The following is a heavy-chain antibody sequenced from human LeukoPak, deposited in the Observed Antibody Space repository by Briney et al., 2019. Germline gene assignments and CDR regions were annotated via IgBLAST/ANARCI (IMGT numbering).Heavy chain of an antibody. V-gene: IGHV3-53*01. CDR1: GFSVSSNY. J-gene: IGHJ4*02. Sequence: PGGSLRLSCAASGFSVSSNYMNWVRQAPGKGLEWVSIIYSDGPTYYADSVKGRFTISRDNSKNTLYLQMNSLRAEDTAVYYCARVLWNGDYPRFDYWGQGTLVTVSS. D-gene: IGHD4-17*01. CDR2: IYSDGPT. CDR3: ARVLWNGDYPRFDY.